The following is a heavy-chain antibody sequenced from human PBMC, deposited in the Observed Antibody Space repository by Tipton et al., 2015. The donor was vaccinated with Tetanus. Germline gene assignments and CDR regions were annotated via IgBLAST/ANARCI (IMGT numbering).Heavy chain of an antibody. CDR1: GFTFKSYT. CDR3: AKGGGLLLRGLFGY. D-gene: IGHD2/OR15-2a*01. J-gene: IGHJ4*01. Sequence: SLRLSCAASGFTFKSYTMNWVRQAPGNGLEWVAAISGNRLTPYYADSVKGRFTISRNNSKNTLYLQMSGLRVEDTAVYYCAKGGGLLLRGLFGYWGPGNPGTVSS. V-gene: IGHV3-23*01. CDR2: ISGNRLTP.